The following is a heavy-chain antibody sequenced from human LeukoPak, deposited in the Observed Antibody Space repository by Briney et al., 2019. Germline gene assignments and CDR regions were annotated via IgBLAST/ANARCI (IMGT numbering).Heavy chain of an antibody. J-gene: IGHJ6*02. D-gene: IGHD3-22*01. CDR2: ISWNSGSI. V-gene: IGHV3-9*01. CDR1: GFTFSSYS. Sequence: GGSLRLSCAASGFTFSSYSMNWVRQAPGKGLEWVSGISWNSGSIGYADSVKGRFTISRDNAKNSLYLQMNSLRAEDTALYYCAKDMLSPYYYDSSGFNYYYGMDVWGQGTTVTVSS. CDR3: AKDMLSPYYYDSSGFNYYYGMDV.